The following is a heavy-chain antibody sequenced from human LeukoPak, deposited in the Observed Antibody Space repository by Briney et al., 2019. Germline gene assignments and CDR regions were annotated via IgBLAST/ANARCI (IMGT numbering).Heavy chain of an antibody. CDR3: VKDYSGVNRPSAQIPVDY. CDR2: ISSNGGST. CDR1: GFTFSSYA. Sequence: GGSLRLSCSASGFTFSSYAMHWVRQAPGKGLEYVSAISSNGGSTYYADSVKGRFTISRDNSKNTLYLQMNSLRAEDTAVYYCVKDYSGVNRPSAQIPVDYWGQGTLVTVSS. D-gene: IGHD2-15*01. J-gene: IGHJ4*02. V-gene: IGHV3-64*04.